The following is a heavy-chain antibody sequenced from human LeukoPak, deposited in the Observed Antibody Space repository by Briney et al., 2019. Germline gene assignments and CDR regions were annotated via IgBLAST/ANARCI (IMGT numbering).Heavy chain of an antibody. V-gene: IGHV4-61*01. CDR2: IYYSGST. CDR3: ARVDFWSGYPLDY. J-gene: IGHJ4*02. Sequence: PSETLSLTCTVSGGSVSSGSYYWSWIRQPPGKGLEWIGYIYYSGSTNYNPSLKSRVTISVDTSKNQFSLKLSSVTAADTAVYYCARVDFWSGYPLDYWGQGTLVTVSP. CDR1: GGSVSSGSYY. D-gene: IGHD3-3*01.